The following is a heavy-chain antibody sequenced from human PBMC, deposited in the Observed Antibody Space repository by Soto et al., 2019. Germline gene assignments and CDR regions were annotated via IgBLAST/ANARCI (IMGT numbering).Heavy chain of an antibody. CDR1: GGSFRCYY. V-gene: IGHV4-34*01. J-gene: IGHJ4*02. D-gene: IGHD6-19*01. CDR2: INHSGGT. Sequence: SETLSLTCAVYGGSFRCYYGSWIRQPPGKGLEWIGEINHSGGTNYNPSLKSRVTISVDTSKNQFSLKLSSVTAADTAVYYCARIRRAYSSGWYDVYWGQGTLVTVSS. CDR3: ARIRRAYSSGWYDVY.